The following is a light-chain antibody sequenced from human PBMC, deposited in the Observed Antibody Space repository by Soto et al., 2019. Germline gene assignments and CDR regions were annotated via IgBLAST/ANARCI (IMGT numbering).Light chain of an antibody. CDR3: QQHGSSPQT. CDR2: GAS. V-gene: IGKV3-20*01. CDR1: QSVSSSS. Sequence: EIVLTQSPGTLSLSPGERATLSCRASQSVSSSSLAWYQQKPGQAPRLLIYGASSRAIGIPDRFSGSESGTDFTLTISRLEPEDFAVYYCQQHGSSPQTFGQGTKVEIK. J-gene: IGKJ1*01.